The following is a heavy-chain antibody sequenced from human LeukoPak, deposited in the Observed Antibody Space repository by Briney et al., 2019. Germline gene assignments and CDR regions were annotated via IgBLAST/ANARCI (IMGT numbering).Heavy chain of an antibody. V-gene: IGHV1-18*01. CDR3: AKDILVGATTGDYFDY. J-gene: IGHJ4*02. Sequence: ASVKVSCKASGYDFINYGISWVRQAPGQGLEWMGWRSIYNGNTDYKLQGRVTMTTDTSTSTAYMELRSLRAEDTAVYYCAKDILVGATTGDYFDYWGQGTLVTVSS. D-gene: IGHD1-26*01. CDR2: RSIYNGNT. CDR1: GYDFINYG.